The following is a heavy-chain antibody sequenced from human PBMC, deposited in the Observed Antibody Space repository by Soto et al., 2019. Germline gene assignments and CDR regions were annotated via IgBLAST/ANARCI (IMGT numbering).Heavy chain of an antibody. V-gene: IGHV1-69*06. CDR2: IIPIFETT. CDR3: ARDRPDIVVVPAGLMGGGNEAFDI. CDR1: GGTFSTYA. J-gene: IGHJ3*02. Sequence: QVQLVQSGAEVKKPGSSVKVSCKASGGTFSTYAISWVRQAPGQGLEWMGGIIPIFETTNYAQEFQGRVTITADKSTGTAYMELSSLRFDDTAVYYCARDRPDIVVVPAGLMGGGNEAFDIWGQGTVVTVSS. D-gene: IGHD2-2*01.